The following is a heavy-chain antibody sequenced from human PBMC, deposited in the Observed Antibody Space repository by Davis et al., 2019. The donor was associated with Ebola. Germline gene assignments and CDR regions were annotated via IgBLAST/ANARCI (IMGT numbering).Heavy chain of an antibody. CDR1: GFTFSSYW. CDR2: INSDGSST. J-gene: IGHJ5*02. V-gene: IGHV3-74*01. CDR3: ARALVLTPFSFDP. Sequence: HTGGSLRLSCAASGFTFSSYWMHWVRHAPGKGLVWVSRINSDGSSTSYADSVKGRFTISRDNAKNTLYLQMNSLRVEDTAVYHCARALVLTPFSFDPWGQGTLVTVSS. D-gene: IGHD2-15*01.